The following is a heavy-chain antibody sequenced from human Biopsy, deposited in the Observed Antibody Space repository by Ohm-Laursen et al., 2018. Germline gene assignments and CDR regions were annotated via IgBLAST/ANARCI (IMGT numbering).Heavy chain of an antibody. V-gene: IGHV3-33*04. J-gene: IGHJ2*01. Sequence: SPRLSCAASGFTFGHYAMHWVRQAPGKGLEWISLIWYDGTNEDYADSVKGRFTISRDNSKNTLYLQINTLTLEDTAFYYCARGLSSGWYGYFDVWGRGALVTVSS. CDR3: ARGLSSGWYGYFDV. CDR1: GFTFGHYA. CDR2: IWYDGTNE. D-gene: IGHD6-19*01.